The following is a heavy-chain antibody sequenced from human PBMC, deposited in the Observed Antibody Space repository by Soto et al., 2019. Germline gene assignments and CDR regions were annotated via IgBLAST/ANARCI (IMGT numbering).Heavy chain of an antibody. CDR3: AKGADSGSYTYDY. J-gene: IGHJ4*02. Sequence: TGGSLRLSCAASGFTFTSYSMNWLRQAPGKGLEWVSYISSTGSTTYYADSVKGRFTISRDDAKNSLFLQMNSLRAGDTAVYYCAKGADSGSYTYDYWGQGALVTVSS. CDR1: GFTFTSYS. V-gene: IGHV3-48*01. CDR2: ISSTGSTT. D-gene: IGHD1-26*01.